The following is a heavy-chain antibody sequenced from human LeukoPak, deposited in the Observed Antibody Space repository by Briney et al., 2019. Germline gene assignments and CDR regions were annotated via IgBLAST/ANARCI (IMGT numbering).Heavy chain of an antibody. Sequence: PGGSLRLSCAASGFTFSSYGMHWVRQAPGKGLEWVAVIWFDGSNKYYADSVKGRFTISRDNSKNTPYLQMNSLRAEDTAVYYCARDRDWGCSYCSYWGQGTLVTVSS. CDR3: ARDRDWGCSYCSY. V-gene: IGHV3-33*01. CDR1: GFTFSSYG. D-gene: IGHD7-27*01. J-gene: IGHJ4*02. CDR2: IWFDGSNK.